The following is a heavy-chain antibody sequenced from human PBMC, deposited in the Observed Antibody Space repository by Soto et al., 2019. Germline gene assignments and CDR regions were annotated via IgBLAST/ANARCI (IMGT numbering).Heavy chain of an antibody. CDR3: ARRYGGTFDY. CDR2: FYYSGST. CDR1: GGSISGYY. Sequence: SETLSLTCTVSGGSISGYYWSWIRQPPGKGLEWIGYFYYSGSTDSNPSLKSRVTISVDTSKNQFSLKLSSVTAADTAVYYCARRYGGTFDYWGQGTLVTVSS. J-gene: IGHJ4*02. V-gene: IGHV4-59*08. D-gene: IGHD2-15*01.